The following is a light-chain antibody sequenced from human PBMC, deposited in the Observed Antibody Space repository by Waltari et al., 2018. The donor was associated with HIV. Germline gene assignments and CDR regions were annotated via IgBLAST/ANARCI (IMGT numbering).Light chain of an antibody. J-gene: IGLJ3*02. CDR1: SSILGNKD. Sequence: QSVLTQPPSASGTPGQRVTISCSGSSSILGNKDFFWYQQIPGQAPKLLIYRNDQRPSGVPDRFSGSKSGASASLAISGLRSEDEADYYCATWDDSLSGPVFGVGTKLTVL. CDR3: ATWDDSLSGPV. CDR2: RND. V-gene: IGLV1-47*01.